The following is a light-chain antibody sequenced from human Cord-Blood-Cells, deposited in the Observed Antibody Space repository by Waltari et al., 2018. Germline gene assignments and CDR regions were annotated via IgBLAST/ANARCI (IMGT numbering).Light chain of an antibody. J-gene: IGLJ2*01. Sequence: QSDLTQPASVSGSPGQSITISCTGTSSDVGSYNLVSWYQQHPGKAPQLMIYEGSKRPSGFSNRFSGSKSGNTASLTISGLQAEDEADYYCCSYAGSSYVVFGGGTKLTVL. V-gene: IGLV2-23*01. CDR3: CSYAGSSYVV. CDR2: EGS. CDR1: SSDVGSYNL.